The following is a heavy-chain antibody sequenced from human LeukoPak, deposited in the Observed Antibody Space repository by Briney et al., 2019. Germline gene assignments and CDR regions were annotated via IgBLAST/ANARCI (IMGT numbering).Heavy chain of an antibody. V-gene: IGHV4-59*08. CDR1: GGSIRSYY. D-gene: IGHD3-10*01. CDR2: ISYSGSS. Sequence: PSVTLSLTCTVSGGSIRSYYWSWIRQPPGKGLEWIGYISYSGSSEYNPSLKSRVTISVDTSKNQFSLKLSSVTAADTAVYYCAKSDGSGSYFDYWGQGTLVTVSS. CDR3: AKSDGSGSYFDY. J-gene: IGHJ4*02.